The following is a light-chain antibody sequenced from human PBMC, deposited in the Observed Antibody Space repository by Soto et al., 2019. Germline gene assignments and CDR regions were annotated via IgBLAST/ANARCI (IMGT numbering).Light chain of an antibody. J-gene: IGKJ1*01. Sequence: NQLTQTPFTLSPSVGYRSTVTSGASQSISGWLAWYQQKPGQAPKLLIYEASSLQSGVPSRFSGSGSGTEFTLTLSSLQPDDFAVYYCQQYHGYPWTFGQGTKVDIK. CDR1: QSISGW. CDR3: QQYHGYPWT. CDR2: EAS. V-gene: IGKV1-5*03.